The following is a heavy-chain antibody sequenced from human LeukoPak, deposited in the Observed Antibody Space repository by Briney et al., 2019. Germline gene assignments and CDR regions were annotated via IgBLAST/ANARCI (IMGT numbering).Heavy chain of an antibody. Sequence: SETLSLTCTVSGGSISSGDYYWSWIRQPPGKGLEWIGYIYSSGNTYYNPSLKSRVTISVDTSKNQFSLKLSAVTAADTAVYYCAQSIAGLTLYFDYWGQGTLVTVSP. CDR2: IYSSGNT. D-gene: IGHD6-6*01. J-gene: IGHJ4*02. CDR1: GGSISSGDYY. CDR3: AQSIAGLTLYFDY. V-gene: IGHV4-30-4*08.